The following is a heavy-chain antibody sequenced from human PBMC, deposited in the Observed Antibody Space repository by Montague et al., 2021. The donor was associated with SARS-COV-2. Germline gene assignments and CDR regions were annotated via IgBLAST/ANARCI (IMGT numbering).Heavy chain of an antibody. CDR3: ARHRANAGSFDI. CDR2: VHYTGTT. CDR1: GGSITVSRYD. Sequence: SETLSLTCTVSGGSITVSRYDWGWIRQPPGKGLEWIGSVHYTGTTSYNESLKGRLTISVDTSENQFSLRMTSVTASGTAVYYCARHRANAGSFDIWGYGTLVTVSS. J-gene: IGHJ3*02. V-gene: IGHV4-39*01. D-gene: IGHD1-1*01.